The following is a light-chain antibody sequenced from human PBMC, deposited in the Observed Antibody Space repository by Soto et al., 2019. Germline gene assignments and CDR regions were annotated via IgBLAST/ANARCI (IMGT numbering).Light chain of an antibody. V-gene: IGKV4-1*01. J-gene: IGKJ1*01. Sequence: DILVTQSPDSLTVSLGEVGTVDRKWRQTVFYSSNHKNYLAWYQQKPGQPPKLLIYWASTRESGVPDRFSGSGSGTDFTLTISSLQAEDVAVYYCQQYYDTPWTFGQGTKVDI. CDR3: QQYYDTPWT. CDR2: WAS. CDR1: QTVFYSSNHKNY.